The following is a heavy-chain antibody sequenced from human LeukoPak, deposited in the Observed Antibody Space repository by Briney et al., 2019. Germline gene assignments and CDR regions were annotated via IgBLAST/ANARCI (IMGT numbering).Heavy chain of an antibody. V-gene: IGHV1-18*01. CDR3: ARVRGSYGDTANY. J-gene: IGHJ4*02. Sequence: ASVKVSCKASGYSFTSYGISWVRQAPGQGLEWRGWISVHNGNTHYAQKLQGRVTMTTDTSTSTAYMELRSLRSDDTAVYYCARVRGSYGDTANYWGQGTLVTVSS. D-gene: IGHD4-17*01. CDR1: GYSFTSYG. CDR2: ISVHNGNT.